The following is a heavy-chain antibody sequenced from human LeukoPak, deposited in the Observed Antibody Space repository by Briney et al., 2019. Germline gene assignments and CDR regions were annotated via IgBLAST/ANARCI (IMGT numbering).Heavy chain of an antibody. CDR2: TSIYNGKT. V-gene: IGHV1-18*01. D-gene: IGHD2-21*02. CDR3: ARVCHIVVVTAEGGWFDP. CDR1: GYRFTAYG. J-gene: IGHJ5*02. Sequence: VKVSCKASGYRFTAYGVGWLRQAPGHGLEWVGWTSIYNGKTYYAQRFQDRVTMTTDTSTSTVYMELRSLRSDDTAVYYCARVCHIVVVTAEGGWFDPWGQGTLVTVSS.